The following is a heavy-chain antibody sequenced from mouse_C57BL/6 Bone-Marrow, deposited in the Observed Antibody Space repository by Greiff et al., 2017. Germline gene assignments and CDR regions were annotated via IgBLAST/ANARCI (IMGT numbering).Heavy chain of an antibody. CDR2: IYPGSGST. CDR3: ARGTTVVAMDAMDY. D-gene: IGHD1-1*01. J-gene: IGHJ4*01. Sequence: QVQLKQPGAELVKPGASVKMSCKASGYTFTSYWITWVKQRPGQGLEWIGDIYPGSGSTNYNEKFKSKATLTVDTSSSTAYMQLSSLTSEDSAVYYCARGTTVVAMDAMDYWGQGTSVTVSS. CDR1: GYTFTSYW. V-gene: IGHV1-55*01.